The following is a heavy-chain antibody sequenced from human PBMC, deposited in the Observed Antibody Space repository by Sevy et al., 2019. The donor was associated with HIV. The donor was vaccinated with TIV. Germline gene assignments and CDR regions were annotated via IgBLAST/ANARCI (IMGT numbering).Heavy chain of an antibody. D-gene: IGHD3-16*01. CDR3: ARSLTFGTTFDY. Sequence: SETLSLTCTVSGGSISSSSYYWGWIRQPPGKGLEWIGSIYYSGSTYYNPSLKSRVTISVATSKNRFSRKLGSVTAADTAVYYCARSLTFGTTFDYWGQGTLVTVSS. J-gene: IGHJ4*02. CDR1: GGSISSSSYY. CDR2: IYYSGST. V-gene: IGHV4-39*01.